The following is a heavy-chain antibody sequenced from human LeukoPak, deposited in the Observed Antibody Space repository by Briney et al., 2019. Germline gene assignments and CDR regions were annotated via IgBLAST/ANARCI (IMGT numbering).Heavy chain of an antibody. D-gene: IGHD3-22*01. CDR1: GGSISSYY. V-gene: IGHV4-59*01. J-gene: IGHJ4*02. CDR3: ARGADSSGYYSIFYFDY. Sequence: TSETLSLTCTVSGGSISSYYRNWLRQPPGKGLEWIGYIYYSGSTNYNPSLKSRVTISVDTSKNQFSLKLSSVTAADTAVYYCARGADSSGYYSIFYFDYWGQGTLVTVSS. CDR2: IYYSGST.